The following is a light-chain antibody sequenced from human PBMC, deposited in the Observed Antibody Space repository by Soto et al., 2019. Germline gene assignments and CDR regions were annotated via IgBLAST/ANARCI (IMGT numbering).Light chain of an antibody. CDR1: QSVSSD. V-gene: IGKV3-15*01. CDR3: QQYNNWPTIT. J-gene: IGKJ5*01. CDR2: GAS. Sequence: EIVMTQSPATLSVSPGERATLSCRASQSVSSDLAWYQQKPGQAPRVIIYGASTRATGIPARFSGSRSGTEFTLTISSLQSEDFAVYYCQQYNNWPTITFGQGTRVEIK.